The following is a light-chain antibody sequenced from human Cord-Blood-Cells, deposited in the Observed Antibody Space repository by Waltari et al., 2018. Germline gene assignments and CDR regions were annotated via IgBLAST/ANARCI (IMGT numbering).Light chain of an antibody. CDR1: QGISSY. V-gene: IGKV1-8*01. CDR2: AAS. CDR3: QQYYSYPL. J-gene: IGKJ4*01. Sequence: AIRITQSPSSLSASTGDRVTITCRASQGISSYLAWYQQKPGKAPKLPIYAASTLQSGVPSRFSGSGSGTDFTLTISCLQSEDFATYYCQQYYSYPLFGGGTKVEIK.